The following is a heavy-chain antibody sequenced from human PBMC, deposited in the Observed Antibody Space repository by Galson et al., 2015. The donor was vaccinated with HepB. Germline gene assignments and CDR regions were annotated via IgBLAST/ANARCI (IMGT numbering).Heavy chain of an antibody. V-gene: IGHV3-23*01. CDR2: ISGSGGST. CDR3: ASLQWLVQEDFDY. Sequence: SLRLSCAASGFTFSSYAMSWVRQAPGKGLEWVSAISGSGGSTYYADSVKGRFTISRDNSKNTLYLQMNSLRAEDTAVYYCASLQWLVQEDFDYWGQGTLVTVSS. J-gene: IGHJ4*02. CDR1: GFTFSSYA. D-gene: IGHD6-19*01.